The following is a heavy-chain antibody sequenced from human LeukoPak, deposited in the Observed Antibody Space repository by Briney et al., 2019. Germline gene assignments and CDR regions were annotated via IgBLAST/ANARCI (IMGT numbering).Heavy chain of an antibody. J-gene: IGHJ4*02. Sequence: SETLSLTCAVSGYSISSGYYRGWIRQPPGKGLEWIGSIYHSGSTYYNPSLKSRVTISVDTSKSQFSLKLSSVTAADTAVYYCASTGTTALFDYWGQGTLVTVSS. CDR1: GYSISSGYY. CDR2: IYHSGST. D-gene: IGHD1-7*01. V-gene: IGHV4-38-2*01. CDR3: ASTGTTALFDY.